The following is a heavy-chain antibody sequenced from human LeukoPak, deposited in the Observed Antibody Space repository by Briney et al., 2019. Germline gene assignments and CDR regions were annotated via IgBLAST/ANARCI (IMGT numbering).Heavy chain of an antibody. J-gene: IGHJ6*02. CDR3: ARACRSYYDFWSGYYPPYYYGMDV. CDR2: INTNTRNP. D-gene: IGHD3-3*01. V-gene: IGHV7-4-1*02. Sequence: ASVKVSCKASGYTFTSYAMNWVRQAPGQGLEWMGWINTNTRNPTYAQGFTGRFVFSLDTSVSTAYLQISSLKAEDTAVYYCARACRSYYDFWSGYYPPYYYGMDVWGQGTTVTVSS. CDR1: GYTFTSYA.